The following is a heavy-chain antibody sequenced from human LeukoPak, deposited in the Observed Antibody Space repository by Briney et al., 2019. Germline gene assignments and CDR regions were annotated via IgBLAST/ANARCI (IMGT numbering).Heavy chain of an antibody. CDR2: IKEDGSET. V-gene: IGHV3-7*03. CDR3: ARDGGWWRFDF. D-gene: IGHD2-8*02. Sequence: QSGGSLRLSCVASGLNFNSRWMDWVRRAPGQGLEWVASIKEDGSETHYVDSVRGRFTISRDNDKNSLYLQMNNVRAEDTAMYYCARDGGWWRFDFWGQGALVTVSS. CDR1: GLNFNSRW. J-gene: IGHJ4*02.